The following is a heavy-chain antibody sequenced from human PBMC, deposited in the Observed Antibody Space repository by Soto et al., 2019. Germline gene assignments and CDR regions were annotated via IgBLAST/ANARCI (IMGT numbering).Heavy chain of an antibody. CDR2: ISAYNGNI. Sequence: QVRLVQSGAEVKKPGASVKVSCKTYGYDFTNYGINWVRQAPGQGLEWMGRISAYNGNIVYAQNFRGRATLTTDTSTGSAYMELRSLSSDDTAVYYFARWQDILTGWKCTFWGQGPLVTVSP. CDR3: ARWQDILTGWKCTF. CDR1: GYDFTNYG. J-gene: IGHJ4*02. V-gene: IGHV1-18*01. D-gene: IGHD3-9*01.